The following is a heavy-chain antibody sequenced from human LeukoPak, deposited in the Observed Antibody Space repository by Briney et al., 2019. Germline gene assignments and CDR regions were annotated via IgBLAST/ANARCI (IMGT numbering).Heavy chain of an antibody. J-gene: IGHJ4*02. V-gene: IGHV1-18*01. CDR2: ISAYNGNT. D-gene: IGHD3-22*01. CDR1: GYTFTSYG. Sequence: GASVKVSCKASGYTFTSYGISWVRQAPGQGLEWMGWISAYNGNTNYAQKLQGRVTMTTDTSTSTAYMELRSLRSDDTAVYYCARDSLNYYDSSGYGLDYWGQGTLVTVSS. CDR3: ARDSLNYYDSSGYGLDY.